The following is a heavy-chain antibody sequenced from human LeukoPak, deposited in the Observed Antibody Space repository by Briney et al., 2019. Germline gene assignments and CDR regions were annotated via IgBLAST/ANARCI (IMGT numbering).Heavy chain of an antibody. CDR3: ARRMFVAVTGNWVNT. CDR2: IYYSGST. D-gene: IGHD2-15*01. Sequence: PWETLSLTCAASGVTFSSYYWSWIRQPPGKGLEWIGYIYYSGSTNYNPSLKSRVTISVDTSKNQFSLKLSSVTAADTAVYYCARRMFVAVTGNWVNTWGKEPLFTVSS. CDR1: GVTFSSYY. V-gene: IGHV4-59*01. J-gene: IGHJ5*02.